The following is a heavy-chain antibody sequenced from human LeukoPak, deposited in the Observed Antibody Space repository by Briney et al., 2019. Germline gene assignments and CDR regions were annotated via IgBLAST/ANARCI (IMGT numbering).Heavy chain of an antibody. Sequence: GGSLRLSCAASGFTVSRNYMNWVRQAPGKGLECVSVIYSGGSTYYADSVKGRFTISRDNSKNTLYLQMNSLRVEDTAVYYCAKGAFGGRSSSSWSNFDYWGQGTLVTVSS. CDR2: IYSGGST. CDR3: AKGAFGGRSSSSWSNFDY. V-gene: IGHV3-66*01. CDR1: GFTVSRNY. J-gene: IGHJ4*02. D-gene: IGHD6-13*01.